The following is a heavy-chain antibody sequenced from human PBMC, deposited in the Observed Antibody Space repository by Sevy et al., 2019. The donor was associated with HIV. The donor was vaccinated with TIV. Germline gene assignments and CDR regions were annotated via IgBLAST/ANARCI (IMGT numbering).Heavy chain of an antibody. D-gene: IGHD2-15*01. CDR2: ISSSSSTI. J-gene: IGHJ6*02. CDR3: AGVDIVVVVAALDYYYYGMDV. CDR1: GFTFSSYS. V-gene: IGHV3-48*01. Sequence: GGSLRLSCAASGFTFSSYSMNWVRQAPGKGLEWVSYISSSSSTIYYADSVKGRFTISRDNAKNSLYLQMNSLRAEDTAGYYCAGVDIVVVVAALDYYYYGMDVWGQGTTVTVSS.